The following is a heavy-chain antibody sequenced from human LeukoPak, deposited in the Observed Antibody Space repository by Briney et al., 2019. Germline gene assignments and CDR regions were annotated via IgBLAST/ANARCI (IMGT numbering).Heavy chain of an antibody. CDR1: GGSISSYY. Sequence: SETLPLTCTVSGGSISSYYWSWIRQPPGKGLEWIGYIYYSGSTNYNPSLKSRVTISVDTSKNQFSLKLSSVTAADTAVYYCARGHDILTGPDAFDIWGQGTMVTVSS. J-gene: IGHJ3*02. CDR2: IYYSGST. D-gene: IGHD3-9*01. CDR3: ARGHDILTGPDAFDI. V-gene: IGHV4-59*01.